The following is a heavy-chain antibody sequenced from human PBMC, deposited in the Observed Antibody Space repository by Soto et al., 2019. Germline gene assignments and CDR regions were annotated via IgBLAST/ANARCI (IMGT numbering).Heavy chain of an antibody. CDR1: GFSGSRNY. Sequence: QLVETGGGLIQPGTSLTLSCAASGFSGSRNYMTWVRQAPGKGLEWVSFVYSGGAAFYADSVKGRFILSRDDPQNTMYLQLNNLRADDTAVYYCARVPGRLWGRGTLVTVAS. CDR3: ARVPGRL. CDR2: VYSGGAA. J-gene: IGHJ4*02. V-gene: IGHV3-53*02. D-gene: IGHD3-10*01.